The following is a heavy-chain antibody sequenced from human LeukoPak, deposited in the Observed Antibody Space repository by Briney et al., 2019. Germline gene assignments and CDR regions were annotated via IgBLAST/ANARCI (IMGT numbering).Heavy chain of an antibody. CDR1: GYTFTRYY. CDR2: INPNSGGT. CDR3: AREHSGSYRRKNWFDP. J-gene: IGHJ5*02. Sequence: ASVKVSCKASGYTFTRYYMHWVRQAPGQGLEWMGWINPNSGGTNYAQKFQGRVTMTRDTSISTAYMELSRLRSDDTAVYYCAREHSGSYRRKNWFDPWGQGTLVTVSS. D-gene: IGHD1-26*01. V-gene: IGHV1-2*02.